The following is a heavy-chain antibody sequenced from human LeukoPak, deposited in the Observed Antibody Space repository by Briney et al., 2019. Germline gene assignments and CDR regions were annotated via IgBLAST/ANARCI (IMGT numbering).Heavy chain of an antibody. CDR3: ARGVGMYSGSYTDY. J-gene: IGHJ4*02. D-gene: IGHD1-26*01. Sequence: ASVKVSCKASGYTFTGYYMHWVRQAPGQGLEWMGWINPNSGGTNFAQMFQGRVTMTRDTSISTAYMELSRLRSDDTAVYYCARGVGMYSGSYTDYWGQGTLVTVSS. V-gene: IGHV1-2*02. CDR1: GYTFTGYY. CDR2: INPNSGGT.